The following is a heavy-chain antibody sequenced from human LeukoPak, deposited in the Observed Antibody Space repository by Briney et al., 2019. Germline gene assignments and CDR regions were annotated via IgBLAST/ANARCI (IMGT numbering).Heavy chain of an antibody. Sequence: GGSLKLSCAASGFTFSNYVMQWVRQAPGKGLEWVALIAHDGSNKYYADSVKGRFTISRENSKNTLYLQMNSLRAEDTAVYYCAKSGLNRFDYWGQGTLVTVSS. CDR2: IAHDGSNK. CDR3: AKSGLNRFDY. D-gene: IGHD2-15*01. CDR1: GFTFSNYV. J-gene: IGHJ4*02. V-gene: IGHV3-30*18.